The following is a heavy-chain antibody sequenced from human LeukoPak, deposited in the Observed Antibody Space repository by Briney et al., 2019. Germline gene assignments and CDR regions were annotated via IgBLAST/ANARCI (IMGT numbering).Heavy chain of an antibody. CDR1: GFTFSSYG. J-gene: IGHJ4*02. D-gene: IGHD2-21*01. Sequence: QPGRSLILSCAASGFTFSSYGIHWVRQAPGKGLEWVAVIWYDGSNKYYADSVKGRFTISRDNSNNTLYLQMNSLRAEDTAVYYCARDSLVKAQDYWGQGTLVTVSS. CDR3: ARDSLVKAQDY. V-gene: IGHV3-33*01. CDR2: IWYDGSNK.